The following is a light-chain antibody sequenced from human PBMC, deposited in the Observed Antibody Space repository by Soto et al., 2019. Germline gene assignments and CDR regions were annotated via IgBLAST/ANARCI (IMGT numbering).Light chain of an antibody. J-gene: IGLJ1*01. V-gene: IGLV2-14*01. Sequence: QYVLSQPASVSGSPGQSITISCTGTSSDVGGFEYVSWYQHQPGKAPKLIIYDVTKRPSGVSNRFSGSKSGNTASLTISGIQAEDEGDYYCGSITRSSTSVFGTGTKSPS. CDR1: SSDVGGFEY. CDR3: GSITRSSTSV. CDR2: DVT.